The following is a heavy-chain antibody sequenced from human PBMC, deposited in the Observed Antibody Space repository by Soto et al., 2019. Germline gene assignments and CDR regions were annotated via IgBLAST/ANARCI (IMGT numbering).Heavy chain of an antibody. CDR2: IIPILGIA. D-gene: IGHD1-26*01. CDR3: ARDQVGVSSNY. J-gene: IGHJ4*02. CDR1: GGTFSSYT. V-gene: IGHV1-69*08. Sequence: QVQLVQSGAEINKHGSSVKVSCKASGGTFSSYTISWVRQAPGQGLEWMGRIIPILGIANYAQKFQGRVTITADKSTSTAYMELSSLRSEDTAVYYCARDQVGVSSNYWGQGTLVTVSS.